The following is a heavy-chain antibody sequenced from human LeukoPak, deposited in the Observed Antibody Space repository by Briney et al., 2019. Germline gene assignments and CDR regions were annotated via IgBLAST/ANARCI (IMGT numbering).Heavy chain of an antibody. V-gene: IGHV3-23*01. CDR1: GFTFSSYA. CDR2: ISGSGGST. Sequence: GRSLRLSCAASGFTFSSYAMSWVRQAPGKGLEWVSAISGSGGSTYYADSVKGRFTISRDNSKNTLYLQMNSLRAEDTPVYYCAKSHYGDYEYFDYWGQGTLVTVSS. D-gene: IGHD4-17*01. CDR3: AKSHYGDYEYFDY. J-gene: IGHJ4*02.